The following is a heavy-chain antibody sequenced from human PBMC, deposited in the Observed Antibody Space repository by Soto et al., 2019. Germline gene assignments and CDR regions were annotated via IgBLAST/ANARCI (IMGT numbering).Heavy chain of an antibody. J-gene: IGHJ6*02. Sequence: GESLKISCKGSGYSFTSYWIGWVRQMPGKGLEWMGIIYPGDSDTRYSPSFQGQVTISADKSISTAYLQWSSLKASDTAMYYCERPPMYSSGWYGINYYGMDVWGQGTTVTVSS. CDR2: IYPGDSDT. CDR1: GYSFTSYW. CDR3: ERPPMYSSGWYGINYYGMDV. D-gene: IGHD6-19*01. V-gene: IGHV5-51*01.